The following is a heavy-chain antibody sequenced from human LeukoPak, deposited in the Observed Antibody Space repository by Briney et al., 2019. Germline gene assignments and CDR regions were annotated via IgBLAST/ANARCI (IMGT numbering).Heavy chain of an antibody. V-gene: IGHV3-21*01. CDR3: ARDGGYYYDSSGYDIHTLDY. Sequence: GGSLRLSCAASGFTFSSYSMNWVRQAPGKGLEWVSSISSSSSHIYYADSVKGRFTISRDNAKNSLYLQMNSLRAEDTAVYYCARDGGYYYDSSGYDIHTLDYWGQGTLVTVSS. CDR2: ISSSSSHI. CDR1: GFTFSSYS. D-gene: IGHD3-22*01. J-gene: IGHJ4*02.